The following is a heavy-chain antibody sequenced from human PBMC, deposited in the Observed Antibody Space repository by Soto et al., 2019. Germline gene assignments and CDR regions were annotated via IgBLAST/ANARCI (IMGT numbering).Heavy chain of an antibody. J-gene: IGHJ4*02. CDR1: GFTFSSYG. V-gene: IGHV3-30*18. CDR3: AKGRDILTGYYLDY. CDR2: ISYDGSNK. D-gene: IGHD3-9*01. Sequence: GGSLRLSCAASGFTFSSYGMHWVRQAPGKGLEWVAVISYDGSNKYYADSVKGRFTISRGNSKNTLYLQMNSLRAEDTAVYYCAKGRDILTGYYLDYWGQGTLVTVSS.